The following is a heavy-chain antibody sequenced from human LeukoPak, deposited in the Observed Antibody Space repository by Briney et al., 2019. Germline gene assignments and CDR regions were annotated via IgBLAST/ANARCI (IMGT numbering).Heavy chain of an antibody. J-gene: IGHJ5*02. Sequence: SQTLSLTCTVAGGSVSSGSWYCSWIRQPAGKGLQWIRRIYTGGSTTYKPSLRNRVSISVDTSKNQFSLKLSSVTAADTAVYYCAGGRYYYGSGSTNWFDPWGQGTLVTVSS. CDR3: AGGRYYYGSGSTNWFDP. CDR2: IYTGGST. CDR1: GGSVSSGSWY. V-gene: IGHV4-61*02. D-gene: IGHD3-10*01.